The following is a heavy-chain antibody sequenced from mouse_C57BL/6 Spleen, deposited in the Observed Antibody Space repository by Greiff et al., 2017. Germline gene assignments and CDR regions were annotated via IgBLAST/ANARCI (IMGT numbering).Heavy chain of an antibody. CDR2: INYDGSST. D-gene: IGHD3-2*02. Sequence: EVMLVESEGGLVQPGSSMKLSCTASGFTFSDYYMAWVRQVPEKGLEWVANINYDGSSTYYLDSLKSRFIISRDNAKNILYLQMSSLKSEDTATYYCAREGRNSSGYEFAYWGQGTLVTVSA. J-gene: IGHJ3*01. CDR1: GFTFSDYY. CDR3: AREGRNSSGYEFAY. V-gene: IGHV5-16*01.